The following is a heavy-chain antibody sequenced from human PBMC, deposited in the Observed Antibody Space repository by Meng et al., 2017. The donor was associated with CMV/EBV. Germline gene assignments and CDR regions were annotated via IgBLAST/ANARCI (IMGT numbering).Heavy chain of an antibody. J-gene: IGHJ4*02. CDR2: INPNSGGT. CDR3: ARFMSSSWDHYFDY. D-gene: IGHD6-13*01. V-gene: IGHV1-2*02. CDR1: GYTFTGYY. Sequence: QVRLVQSGVGVKKPGASVKVSCKASGYTFTGYYMHWVRQAPGQGLEWMGWINPNSGGTNYAQKFQGRVTMTRDTSISTAYMELSRLRSDDTAVYYCARFMSSSWDHYFDYWGQGTLVTVSS.